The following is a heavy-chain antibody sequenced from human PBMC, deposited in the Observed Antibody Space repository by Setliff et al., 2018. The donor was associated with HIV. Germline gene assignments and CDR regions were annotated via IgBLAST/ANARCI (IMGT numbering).Heavy chain of an antibody. D-gene: IGHD5-18*01. J-gene: IGHJ6*03. CDR1: GLTFSSYG. V-gene: IGHV3-30*02. CDR3: ARDQWGYSYGYYYYYYMDV. CDR2: IQYDESNK. Sequence: GGSLRLSCVVSGLTFSSYGFHWVRQAPGKGLDWVSFIQYDESNKYYGDSVRGRFTISRDNSKNTLYLQMNSLRAEDTAVYYCARDQWGYSYGYYYYYYMDVWGKGTTVTVSS.